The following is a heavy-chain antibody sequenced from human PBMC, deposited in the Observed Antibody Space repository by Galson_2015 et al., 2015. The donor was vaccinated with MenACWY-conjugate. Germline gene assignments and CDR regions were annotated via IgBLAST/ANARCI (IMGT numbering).Heavy chain of an antibody. CDR1: GGTFSSYA. V-gene: IGHV1-69*04. D-gene: IGHD2-21*02. CDR2: IIPILGIA. CDR3: ARSPCGGDCYFAFDI. J-gene: IGHJ3*02. Sequence: SVKVSCKASGGTFSSYAISWVRQAPGQGLEWMGRIIPILGIANYAQKFRGRVTITADKSTSTAYMELSGLRSGDTAEYYCARSPCGGDCYFAFDIWGQGTMVTVSS.